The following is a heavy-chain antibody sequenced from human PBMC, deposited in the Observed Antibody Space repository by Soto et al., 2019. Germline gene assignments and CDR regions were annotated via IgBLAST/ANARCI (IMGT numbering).Heavy chain of an antibody. V-gene: IGHV4-30-2*01. J-gene: IGHJ3*02. CDR2: IYHSGST. Sequence: SGIRSTTCAVSDGSISVGGYSWSWIRQPPGKGLEWIGYIYHSGSTYYNPSLKSRVTISVDRSKNQFSLKLSSVTAADTAVYYCARTPDIWGQGTMVT. CDR1: DGSISVGGYS. CDR3: ARTPDI.